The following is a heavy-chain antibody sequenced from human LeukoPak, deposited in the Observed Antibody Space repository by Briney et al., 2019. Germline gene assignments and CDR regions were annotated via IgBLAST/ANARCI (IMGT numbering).Heavy chain of an antibody. CDR1: GFTLSTYG. V-gene: IGHV3-33*06. D-gene: IGHD2-15*01. Sequence: QPGRSLRLSCAASGFTLSTYGMHWVRQAPGKGLEWVAVIWYDGSQKYYADSVKGRFTISRDNSKNTLYLQMNSLRAEDTAVYYCAKDQRILDWGQGTLVTVSS. J-gene: IGHJ4*02. CDR3: AKDQRILD. CDR2: IWYDGSQK.